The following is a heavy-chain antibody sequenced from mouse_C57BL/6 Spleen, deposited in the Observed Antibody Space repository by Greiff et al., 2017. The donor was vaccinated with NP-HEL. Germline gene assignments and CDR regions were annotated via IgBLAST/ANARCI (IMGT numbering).Heavy chain of an antibody. CDR3: ARLDYYGSSPYYFDY. CDR2: IYPGDGDT. J-gene: IGHJ2*01. V-gene: IGHV1-80*01. Sequence: QVQLQQSGAELVKPGASVKISCKASGYAFSSYWMNWVKQRPGKGLEWIGQIYPGDGDTNYNGKFKGKATLTADKSSSTAYMQLSSLTSEDSAVYFCARLDYYGSSPYYFDYWGQGTTLTVS. CDR1: GYAFSSYW. D-gene: IGHD1-1*01.